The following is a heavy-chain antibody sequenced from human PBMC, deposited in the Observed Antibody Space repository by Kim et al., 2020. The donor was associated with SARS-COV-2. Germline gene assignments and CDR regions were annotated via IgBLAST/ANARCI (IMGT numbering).Heavy chain of an antibody. Sequence: GGSLRLSCAASGFTFSTYWMHWVRQAPGKGLVWVSHVDGDGTRTTYADSVKGRFTVSRDNAKNTLFLQMNGLSAEDTAIYYCTRGGAAGTFDYWGRGTLVTVS. CDR3: TRGGAAGTFDY. D-gene: IGHD6-13*01. V-gene: IGHV3-74*01. J-gene: IGHJ4*01. CDR1: GFTFSTYW. CDR2: VDGDGTRT.